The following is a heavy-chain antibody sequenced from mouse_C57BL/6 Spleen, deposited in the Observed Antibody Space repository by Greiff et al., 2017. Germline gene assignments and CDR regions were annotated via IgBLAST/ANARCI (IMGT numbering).Heavy chain of an antibody. CDR2: IYPGDGDT. CDR3: AREYYGSSYWYFDV. J-gene: IGHJ1*03. CDR1: GYAFSSYW. V-gene: IGHV1-80*01. Sequence: QVQLQQSGAELVKPGASVKISCKASGYAFSSYWMNWVKQRPGKGLEWIGQIYPGDGDTNYNGKFKGKATLTADKSSSTAYMQLSSLTSESSAVYFCAREYYGSSYWYFDVWGTGTTVTVSS. D-gene: IGHD1-1*01.